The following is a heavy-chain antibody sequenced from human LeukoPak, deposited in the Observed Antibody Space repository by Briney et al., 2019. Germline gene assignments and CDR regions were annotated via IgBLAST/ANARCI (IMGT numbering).Heavy chain of an antibody. J-gene: IGHJ4*02. D-gene: IGHD2-2*03. CDR2: LNGGRT. CDR1: GFTFSNYA. V-gene: IGHV3-23*01. CDR3: VKEVTGYGYSDY. Sequence: PGGSLRLSCVASGFTFSNYAMSWVRQAPGKGLEWIAALNGGRTFFQDSVRGRFTISRDNSKNTLYLQLNSLRGDDTAVYCVKEVTGYGYSDYWGRGTLVTVSS.